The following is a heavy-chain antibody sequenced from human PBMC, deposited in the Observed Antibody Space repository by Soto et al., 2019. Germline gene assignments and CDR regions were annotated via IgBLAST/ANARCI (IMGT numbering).Heavy chain of an antibody. CDR2: INHSGST. V-gene: IGHV4-34*01. J-gene: IGHJ4*02. D-gene: IGHD3-22*01. Sequence: SETLSLTCAVYGGSFSGYYWSWIRQPPGKGLEWIGEINHSGSTNYNPSLKSRVTISVDTSKNQFSLKLSSVTAADTAVYYCARGPRITMIVVVITTGYYFDYWGQGTLVTVSS. CDR1: GGSFSGYY. CDR3: ARGPRITMIVVVITTGYYFDY.